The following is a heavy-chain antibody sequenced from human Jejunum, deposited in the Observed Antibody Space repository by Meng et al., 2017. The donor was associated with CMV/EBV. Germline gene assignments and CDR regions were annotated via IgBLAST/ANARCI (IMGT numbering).Heavy chain of an antibody. D-gene: IGHD4-11*01. CDR2: ISGSGRTT. J-gene: IGHJ4*02. Sequence: CAASGFTFSNYALSLVRQAPGKGLEWVSSISGSGRTTYYADSVRGRLTISRDNSKNTLYLQVNSLRAEDTAVYFCAKEGYSNDLDYWGQGTLVTVSS. CDR3: AKEGYSNDLDY. V-gene: IGHV3-23*01. CDR1: GFTFSNYA.